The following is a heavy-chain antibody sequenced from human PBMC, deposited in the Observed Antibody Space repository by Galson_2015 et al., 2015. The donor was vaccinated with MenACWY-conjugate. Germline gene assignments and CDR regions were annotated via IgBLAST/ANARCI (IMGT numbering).Heavy chain of an antibody. Sequence: SLRLSCAATGFTFSSYWIHWVRQAPGKGLVWVSRITTDVTNTAYADSVKGRFTLSRDNAKHTVYLQMNSLRAEDTAVYYCARDYGSGTPLDYWGQGTLVTVSS. J-gene: IGHJ4*02. D-gene: IGHD3-10*01. CDR1: GFTFSSYW. CDR2: ITTDVTNT. CDR3: ARDYGSGTPLDY. V-gene: IGHV3-74*01.